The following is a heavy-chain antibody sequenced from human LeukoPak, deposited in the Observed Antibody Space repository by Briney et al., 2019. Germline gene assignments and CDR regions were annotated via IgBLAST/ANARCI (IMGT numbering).Heavy chain of an antibody. CDR1: GFTFTSYA. D-gene: IGHD1-26*01. Sequence: SGGSLRLSCEASGFTFTSYAMHWVRQAPGKGLEWVASIASGGDGTFYADALIGRFTISRYNSNKTVFLQMNNLRSVDWALYYFAKGTDSSGRQNCDIWGQGTLVTVFS. J-gene: IGHJ1*01. CDR2: IASGGDGT. V-gene: IGHV3-23*01. CDR3: AKGTDSSGRQNCDI.